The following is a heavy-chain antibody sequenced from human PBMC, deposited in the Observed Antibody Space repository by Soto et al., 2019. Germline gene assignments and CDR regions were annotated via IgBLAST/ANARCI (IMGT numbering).Heavy chain of an antibody. J-gene: IGHJ4*02. Sequence: TSETLSLTCTVSGGSISSSNYYWGWVRQPPGKSLEWIATIYYSGNTYYSPSLKSRVSISIDTSRNQFSLKLNSVTAADTAVYNCVRLGYGSWNSYFDYWGQGTLVTVSS. CDR3: VRLGYGSWNSYFDY. CDR2: IYYSGNT. V-gene: IGHV4-39*01. CDR1: GGSISSSNYY. D-gene: IGHD1-7*01.